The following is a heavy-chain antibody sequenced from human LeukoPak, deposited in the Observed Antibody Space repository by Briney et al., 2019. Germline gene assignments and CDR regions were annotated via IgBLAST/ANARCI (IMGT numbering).Heavy chain of an antibody. V-gene: IGHV4-59*01. J-gene: IGHJ3*01. Sequence: TETLSLTCTVSSGSITGYYWSWIRQPPGRGLEWIGYVHFSGTTSFNPSLKSRVTISVDTSKNQFSLRLSSMTAADTAVYYCAREQYLAYDVFGFWGQGTMVTVSS. CDR3: AREQYLAYDVFGF. CDR1: SGSITGYY. D-gene: IGHD4-11*01. CDR2: VHFSGTT.